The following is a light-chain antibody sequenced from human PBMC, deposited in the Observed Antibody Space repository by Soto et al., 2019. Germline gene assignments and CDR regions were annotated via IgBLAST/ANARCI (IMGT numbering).Light chain of an antibody. CDR2: EIS. V-gene: IGLV2-14*01. J-gene: IGLJ1*01. Sequence: QSVLTQPASVSGSPGQSITISCTGTSSDVGGYNFVSWYQQYPGKAPKLMIFEISNRPSEVSNRFSGSKSGNTASLTISGPQAEDEADYYCSSYTTSSTSVFGTGTKVTVL. CDR1: SSDVGGYNF. CDR3: SSYTTSSTSV.